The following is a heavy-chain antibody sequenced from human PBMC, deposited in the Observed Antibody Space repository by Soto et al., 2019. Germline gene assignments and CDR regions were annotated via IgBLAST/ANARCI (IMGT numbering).Heavy chain of an antibody. CDR2: ITGGGTSI. J-gene: IGHJ4*02. V-gene: IGHV3-23*01. D-gene: IGHD4-4*01. CDR1: GFDFSGYA. CDR3: AKHQYSFAHYIDH. Sequence: VQLLASGGGLVQPGGSLTLSCAASGFDFSGYAMSWVRQAPGKGLQWVSVITGGGTSIYYGDSVKGRVSIDRHKSSKTLFLHMHSLRAEDTALYYCAKHQYSFAHYIDHWRQGTHVTVSS.